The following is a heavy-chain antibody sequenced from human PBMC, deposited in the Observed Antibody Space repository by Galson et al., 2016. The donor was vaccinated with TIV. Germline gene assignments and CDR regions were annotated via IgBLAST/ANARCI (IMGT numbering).Heavy chain of an antibody. CDR3: ARQSENAYDV. J-gene: IGHJ3*01. CDR2: IYPGDSDS. Sequence: QSGAEVKKPGESLKTSCQSSGYKFNSYWIGWVRQMPGKGPEWMGIIYPGDSDSRKSPSFQGQVTMSVDKSINTAYLPLSSLKASDTAMYYCARQSENAYDVWGQGTLVTVSS. V-gene: IGHV5-51*01. CDR1: GYKFNSYW.